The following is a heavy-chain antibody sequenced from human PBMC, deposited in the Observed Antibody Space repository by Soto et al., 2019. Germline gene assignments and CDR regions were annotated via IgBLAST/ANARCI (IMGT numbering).Heavy chain of an antibody. V-gene: IGHV3-30-3*01. Sequence: QVQLVESGGGVVQPGRSLRLSCAASGFTFSSYAMHWVRQAPGKGLEWVAVISYDGSNKYYADSVKGRLTISRDNSKNTLYLQMNSLRAEDTAVYYCARGPPFDYWGQGTLVTVSS. CDR2: ISYDGSNK. J-gene: IGHJ4*02. CDR1: GFTFSSYA. CDR3: ARGPPFDY.